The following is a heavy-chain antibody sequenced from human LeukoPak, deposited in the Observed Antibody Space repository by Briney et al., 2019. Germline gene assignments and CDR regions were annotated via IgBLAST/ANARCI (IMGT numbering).Heavy chain of an antibody. D-gene: IGHD1-26*01. CDR1: GFTFSSYE. J-gene: IGHJ4*02. CDR3: AKAANEWELLAGYFDY. CDR2: ISGSGGST. Sequence: GGSLRLSCAASGFTFSSYEMNWVRQAPGKGLEWVSAISGSGGSTYYADSVKGRFTISRDNSKNTLYLQMNSLRAEDTAVYYCAKAANEWELLAGYFDYWGQGTLVTVSS. V-gene: IGHV3-23*01.